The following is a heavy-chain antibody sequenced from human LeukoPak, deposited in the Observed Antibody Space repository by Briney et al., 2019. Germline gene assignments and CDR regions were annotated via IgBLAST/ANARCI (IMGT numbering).Heavy chain of an antibody. V-gene: IGHV3-11*01. CDR1: GFTLTDYY. Sequence: GGSLRLSCVAYGFTLTDYYMSWIRQAPGRGQEWVSDISGSGRNVYYGDSVKGRFTISRDNAKNSLYLQMNNLRAEDTAVYYCARSIGYYYTMDVWGQGTTVTVSS. CDR3: ARSIGYYYTMDV. CDR2: ISGSGRNV. J-gene: IGHJ6*02. D-gene: IGHD3-22*01.